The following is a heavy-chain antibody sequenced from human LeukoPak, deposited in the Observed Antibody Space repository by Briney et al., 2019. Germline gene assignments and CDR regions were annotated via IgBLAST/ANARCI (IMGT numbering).Heavy chain of an antibody. D-gene: IGHD1-14*01. J-gene: IGHJ4*02. Sequence: SETLSLTCAVYGGSFSGYYWSWIRQPPGKGLEWIGEINHSGSTNYNPSLKSRVTISVDTSKNQFSLKLSSVTAADTAVYHCVPGWPNDYWGQGTLVTVSS. V-gene: IGHV4-34*01. CDR3: VPGWPNDY. CDR1: GGSFSGYY. CDR2: INHSGST.